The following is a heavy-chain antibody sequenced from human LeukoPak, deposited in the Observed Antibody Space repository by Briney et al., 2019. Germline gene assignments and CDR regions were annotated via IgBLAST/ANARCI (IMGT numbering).Heavy chain of an antibody. Sequence: SETLSLTCTVSGASISTSYWSWIRQPPGKGLEWIGYIYYSGSTNYNPSLKSRVTISVDTSKNQFSLKLSSVTAADTAVYYCARDSSGSSPNFDYWGQGTLVTVSS. CDR2: IYYSGST. V-gene: IGHV4-59*01. D-gene: IGHD1-26*01. J-gene: IGHJ4*02. CDR1: GASISTSY. CDR3: ARDSSGSSPNFDY.